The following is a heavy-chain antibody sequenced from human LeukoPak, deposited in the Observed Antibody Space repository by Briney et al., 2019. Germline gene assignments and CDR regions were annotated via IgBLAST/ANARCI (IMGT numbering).Heavy chain of an antibody. CDR1: GGTFSSYA. CDR3: ARDRIAARSFDY. V-gene: IGHV1-69*05. D-gene: IGHD6-6*01. CDR2: IIPIFGTA. J-gene: IGHJ4*02. Sequence: ASVKVSCKASGGTFSSYAISWVRQAPGQGLEWMGRIIPIFGTANYAQKFQGRVTITTDESPSTAYMELSSLRSEDTAVYYCARDRIAARSFDYWGQGTLVTVSS.